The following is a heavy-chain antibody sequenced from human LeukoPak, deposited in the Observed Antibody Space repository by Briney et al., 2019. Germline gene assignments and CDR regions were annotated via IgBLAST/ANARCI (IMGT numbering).Heavy chain of an antibody. CDR1: GGSISSYY. J-gene: IGHJ6*03. V-gene: IGHV4-4*07. CDR3: ARDGRFLEWFPAMDV. D-gene: IGHD3-3*01. CDR2: IYTSGST. Sequence: SETLSLTCTVSGGSISSYYWSWIRQPAGKGLEWIGRIYTSGSTNYNPSLKSRVTMSVDTSKNQFSLKLSSVTAADTAVYYCARDGRFLEWFPAMDVWGKGTTVTVSS.